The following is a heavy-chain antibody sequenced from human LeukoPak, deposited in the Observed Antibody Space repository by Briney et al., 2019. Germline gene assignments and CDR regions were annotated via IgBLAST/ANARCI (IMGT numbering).Heavy chain of an antibody. CDR2: ISYDGSNK. CDR3: ARDASLAAAEGNWFDP. Sequence: GGSLRLSCAASGFTFSSYAMHWVRQAPGKGLEWVAVISYDGSNKYYADSVKGRFTISRDNSKNTLYLQMNSLRAEDTAVYYCARDASLAAAEGNWFDPWGQGTLVTVSS. V-gene: IGHV3-30-3*01. J-gene: IGHJ5*02. D-gene: IGHD6-13*01. CDR1: GFTFSSYA.